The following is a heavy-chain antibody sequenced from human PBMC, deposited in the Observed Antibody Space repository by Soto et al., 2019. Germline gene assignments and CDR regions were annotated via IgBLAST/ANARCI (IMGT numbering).Heavy chain of an antibody. CDR2: ISYDGSNK. J-gene: IGHJ5*01. CDR3: AGDHGCGDFVDS. D-gene: IGHD4-17*01. V-gene: IGHV3-30*03. CDR1: GGPFSSYC. Sequence: GESLSLSCSPSGGPFSSYCMHWVRQAPGKALEWVAVISYDGSNKYYADSVKGRFTISRDNSKNTLYLQMNSLRAEDTAVYDCAGDHGCGDFVDSWGQGALVTVSA.